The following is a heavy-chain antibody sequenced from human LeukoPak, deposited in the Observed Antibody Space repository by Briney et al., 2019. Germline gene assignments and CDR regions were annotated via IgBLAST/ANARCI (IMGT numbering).Heavy chain of an antibody. CDR3: ARLVRGAYKYYFDY. CDR1: GGSFSGYY. CDR2: INHSGST. J-gene: IGHJ4*02. V-gene: IGHV4-34*01. D-gene: IGHD3-10*01. Sequence: SEVLSLTCAVYGGSFSGYYWSWIRQPPGKGLEWIGEINHSGSTNYNPSLKSRVTISVDTSKNQFSLKLGSVTAADTAVYYCARLVRGAYKYYFDYWGQGTLVTVSS.